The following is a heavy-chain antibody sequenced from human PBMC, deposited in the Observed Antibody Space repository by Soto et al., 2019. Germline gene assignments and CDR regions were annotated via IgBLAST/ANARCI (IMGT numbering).Heavy chain of an antibody. CDR2: IWYDGSNK. Sequence: GGSLRLSCAASGFTFSSYGMHWVRQAPGKGLEWVAVIWYDGSNKYYADSVKGRFTISRDNSKNTLYLQMNSLRAEDTAVYYCARDGPNNWNYFEVDYWGQGTLVTVSS. J-gene: IGHJ4*02. V-gene: IGHV3-33*01. D-gene: IGHD1-7*01. CDR3: ARDGPNNWNYFEVDY. CDR1: GFTFSSYG.